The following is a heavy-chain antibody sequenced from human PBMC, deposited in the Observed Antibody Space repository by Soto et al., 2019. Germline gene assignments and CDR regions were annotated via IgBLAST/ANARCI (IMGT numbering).Heavy chain of an antibody. V-gene: IGHV3-15*07. CDR1: GFTFSNAW. J-gene: IGHJ5*02. CDR2: IKSKTDGGTT. D-gene: IGHD6-6*01. Sequence: GGSLRLSCAASGFTFSNAWMNWVRQAPGKGLKWVGRIKSKTDGGTTDYTATVKDRFTISRDDSKNTLYLQMNNLKTEDTAVYYCTTEQLPPFDPWGQGTLVTVSS. CDR3: TTEQLPPFDP.